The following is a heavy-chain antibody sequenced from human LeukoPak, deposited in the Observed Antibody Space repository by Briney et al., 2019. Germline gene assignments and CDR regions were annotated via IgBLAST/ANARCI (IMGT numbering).Heavy chain of an antibody. Sequence: GESLKISCKGFGYSFNNYWITWVRQMPGKGLEWMGRIDPSDSYTNYSPSFQGHVTISADKSISTAYLQWSSLKASDTAMYYCARQRYYDSSGRTYYYYGMDVWGQGTTVTVSS. CDR3: ARQRYYDSSGRTYYYYGMDV. V-gene: IGHV5-10-1*01. J-gene: IGHJ6*02. CDR1: GYSFNNYW. CDR2: IDPSDSYT. D-gene: IGHD3-22*01.